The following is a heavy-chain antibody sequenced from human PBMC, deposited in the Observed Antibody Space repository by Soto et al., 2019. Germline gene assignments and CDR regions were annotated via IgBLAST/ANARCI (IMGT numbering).Heavy chain of an antibody. CDR1: GGSFSGYY. V-gene: IGHV4-34*01. J-gene: IGHJ4*02. CDR3: ARGWLHRLDY. Sequence: QVQLQQWGAGLLKPSETLSLTCAVYGGSFSGYYWSWIRQPPGKGLEWIGEINHSGSTNYNPSLKSRVTISVDTSKNQFSLKLSSVTAADTAVYYCARGWLHRLDYWGQGTLVTVSS. D-gene: IGHD5-12*01. CDR2: INHSGST.